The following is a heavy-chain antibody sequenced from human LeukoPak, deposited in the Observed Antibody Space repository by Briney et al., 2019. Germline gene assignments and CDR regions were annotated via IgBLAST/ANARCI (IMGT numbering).Heavy chain of an antibody. V-gene: IGHV3-21*01. D-gene: IGHD2-15*01. CDR3: ARLGYCSGGSCYSDY. CDR2: ISSSSSYI. J-gene: IGHJ4*02. Sequence: GGSLRLSCAASGFTFSSYSMNWVRQAPGKGLEWVSSISSSSSYIYYADSVKGRFTISRDNTKNSLYLQMNSLRAEDTAVYYCARLGYCSGGSCYSDYWGQGTLVTVSS. CDR1: GFTFSSYS.